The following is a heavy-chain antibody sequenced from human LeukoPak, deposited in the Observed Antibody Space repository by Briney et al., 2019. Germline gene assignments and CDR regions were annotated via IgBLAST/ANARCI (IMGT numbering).Heavy chain of an antibody. CDR3: VKYGADV. J-gene: IGHJ6*02. V-gene: IGHV3-23*01. Sequence: AGGSLRLSCAASRFTFSTYAMGWVRQPPGKGLEWVSAISGSDGSTYYADSVKGRFTISRDNSKNTLYLQMNSLRAEDTAVYYCVKYGADVWGQGTTVTVSS. CDR1: RFTFSTYA. CDR2: ISGSDGST. D-gene: IGHD3-10*01.